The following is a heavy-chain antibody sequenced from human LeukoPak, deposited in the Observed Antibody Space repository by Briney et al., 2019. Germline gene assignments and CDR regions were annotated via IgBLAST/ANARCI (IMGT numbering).Heavy chain of an antibody. J-gene: IGHJ5*02. CDR3: ARVSPIHQLFFWFDP. D-gene: IGHD2-2*01. CDR1: GYTFTDYY. Sequence: GASVRVSCKASGYTFTDYYVHWVRQAPGQGLEWMGWINANNGDTNYAQKFQGRVTMTRDTSISTAYMDLTRLRSDDTAVYYCARVSPIHQLFFWFDPWGQGTLVTVSS. V-gene: IGHV1-2*02. CDR2: INANNGDT.